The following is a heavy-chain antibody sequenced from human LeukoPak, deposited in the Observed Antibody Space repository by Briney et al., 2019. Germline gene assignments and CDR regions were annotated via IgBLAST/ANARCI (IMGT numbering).Heavy chain of an antibody. CDR1: GGSISSYY. V-gene: IGHV4-59*08. Sequence: SETLSLTCTVSGGSISSYYWSWIRQPPGKGLEWIGYIDYSGSTSYNPSLKSRVTISVDTSKNQFSLKLSSVTAADTAVYYCARTIRGRSGWYAVDYWGQGTLVTVSS. D-gene: IGHD6-19*01. CDR3: ARTIRGRSGWYAVDY. J-gene: IGHJ4*02. CDR2: IDYSGST.